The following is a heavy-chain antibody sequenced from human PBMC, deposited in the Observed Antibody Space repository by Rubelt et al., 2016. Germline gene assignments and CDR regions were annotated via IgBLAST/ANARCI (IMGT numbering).Heavy chain of an antibody. Sequence: QVQLQESGPGLVKPSGTLSLTCTVSGGSISSSNWWSWVRQPPGKGLEWIGFVYYGGSTNYNPSLKSRVTISVDTSKNQFSLKLSSVTAADTAVYYCARGRGFGYWGQGTLVTVSS. CDR3: ARGRGFGY. V-gene: IGHV4-4*02. J-gene: IGHJ4*02. CDR2: VYYGGST. D-gene: IGHD2-2*03. CDR1: GGSISSSNW.